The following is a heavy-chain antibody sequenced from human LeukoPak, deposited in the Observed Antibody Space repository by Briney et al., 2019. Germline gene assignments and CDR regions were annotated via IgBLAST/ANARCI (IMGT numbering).Heavy chain of an antibody. D-gene: IGHD3-16*01. J-gene: IGHJ4*02. CDR3: ARPRHTSMHIFDY. Sequence: SETLSLTCAVSNYSINSGDFWAWLRQPPGKGLEWIASAALGGGTHYNPSPKSRVTLSVDTSKNEFSLKLTSVTAADTAVYYCARPRHTSMHIFDYWGPGNLVTVSS. V-gene: IGHV4-38-2*01. CDR1: NYSINSGDF. CDR2: AALGGGT.